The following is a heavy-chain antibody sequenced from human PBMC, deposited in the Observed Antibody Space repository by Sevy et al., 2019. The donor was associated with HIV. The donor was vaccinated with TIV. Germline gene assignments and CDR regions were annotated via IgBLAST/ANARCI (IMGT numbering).Heavy chain of an antibody. J-gene: IGHJ4*02. Sequence: GGSLRLSCATSGFNFNNTWMSWVRQAPGKGLEWVGRVKSEVDGGTRDYAAPVRGRFTMSRYDSRSTLYLQMDTLTSEDTAVYYCTTGGGSITVAGTPFDYWGQGTQVTVSS. CDR2: VKSEVDGGTR. CDR3: TTGGGSITVAGTPFDY. D-gene: IGHD6-19*01. V-gene: IGHV3-15*01. CDR1: GFNFNNTW.